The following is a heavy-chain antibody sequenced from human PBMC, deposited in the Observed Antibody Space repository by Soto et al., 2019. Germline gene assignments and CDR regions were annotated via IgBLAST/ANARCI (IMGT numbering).Heavy chain of an antibody. CDR3: ARGGSSWSAEYYQH. Sequence: QVQLVQSGAEVKKPGASVKVSCKATGYTFTKYGISWVRQAPGQGPEWMGWISGYNGNTKYAQTLQGRVTMTTDTSTSTAYMELRSLRSDDTAVYYCARGGSSWSAEYYQHWGQGTLVIVSS. V-gene: IGHV1-18*01. D-gene: IGHD6-13*01. CDR1: GYTFTKYG. CDR2: ISGYNGNT. J-gene: IGHJ1*01.